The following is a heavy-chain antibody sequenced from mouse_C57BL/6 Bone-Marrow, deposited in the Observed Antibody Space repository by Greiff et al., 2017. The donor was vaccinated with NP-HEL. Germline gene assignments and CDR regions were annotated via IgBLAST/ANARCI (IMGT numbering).Heavy chain of an antibody. CDR1: GFSLTSYA. D-gene: IGHD3-2*02. Sequence: VKLVESGPGLVAPSQSLSITCTVSGFSLTSYAISWVRQPPGKGLEWLGEIRNGGGTNYNSDLKSRLSISKDNSKSQVFLKMNSLQTDDTARYYCARPAQATDYFDYWGQGTTLTVSS. CDR3: ARPAQATDYFDY. J-gene: IGHJ2*01. V-gene: IGHV2-9-1*01. CDR2: IRNGGGT.